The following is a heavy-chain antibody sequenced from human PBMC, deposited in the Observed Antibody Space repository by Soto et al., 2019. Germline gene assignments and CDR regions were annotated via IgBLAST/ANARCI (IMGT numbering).Heavy chain of an antibody. CDR2: IYHSGST. J-gene: IGHJ5*02. CDR3: AREYDDFLSGYSSWFDP. D-gene: IGHD3-3*01. CDR1: SGSISSSNW. V-gene: IGHV4-4*02. Sequence: SETLSLTCAVSSGSISSSNWWSWVRQPPGKGLEWIGEIYHSGSTNYNPSLKSRVTISVDKAKNQFSLKLSSVTAADTAVYYCAREYDDFLSGYSSWFDPWGQGTLVTVSS.